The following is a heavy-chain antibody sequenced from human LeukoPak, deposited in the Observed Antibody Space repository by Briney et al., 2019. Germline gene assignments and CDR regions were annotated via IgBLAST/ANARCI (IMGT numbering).Heavy chain of an antibody. V-gene: IGHV3-53*01. CDR3: AKCYGDYVRYLDY. D-gene: IGHD4-17*01. CDR2: LYCGGNT. Sequence: GGSLRLSCAASGFTVSSNCMSWVRQAPGKGLEWVSVLYCGGNTYYADSVKGRFTISRDNSKNTLYLQMNSLRAEDTAMYYCAKCYGDYVRYLDYWGQGTLATVSS. CDR1: GFTVSSNC. J-gene: IGHJ4*02.